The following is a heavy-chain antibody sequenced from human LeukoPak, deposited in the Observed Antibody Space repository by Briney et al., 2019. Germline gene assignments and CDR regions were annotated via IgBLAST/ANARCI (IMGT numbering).Heavy chain of an antibody. CDR3: ARVRRGGFFDY. CDR1: GYTFTGYY. D-gene: IGHD3-10*01. CDR2: INPNTGGT. Sequence: ASVKVSCKASGYTFTGYYMHWVRQAPGQGLEWMGWINPNTGGTNYAQKFQARVTMTRDTTISTAYMELSRLTSDDTAVYYCARVRRGGFFDYWGQGTLVTVSS. J-gene: IGHJ4*02. V-gene: IGHV1-2*02.